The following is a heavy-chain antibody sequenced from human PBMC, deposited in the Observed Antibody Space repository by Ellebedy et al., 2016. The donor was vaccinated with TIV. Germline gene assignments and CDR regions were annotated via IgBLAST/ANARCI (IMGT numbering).Heavy chain of an antibody. V-gene: IGHV1-18*04. Sequence: ASVKVSCKASGYTFTSYGISWVRQAPGQGLEWMGWISAYNGNTNYAQKLQGWVTMTRDTSISTAYMELSRLGSDDTAVYYCARGFPYGRYYYMDVWGKGTTVTVSS. J-gene: IGHJ6*03. CDR3: ARGFPYGRYYYMDV. CDR1: GYTFTSYG. CDR2: ISAYNGNT. D-gene: IGHD2-21*01.